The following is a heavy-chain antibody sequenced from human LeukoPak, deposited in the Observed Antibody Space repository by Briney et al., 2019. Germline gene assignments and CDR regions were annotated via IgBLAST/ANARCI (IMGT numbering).Heavy chain of an antibody. J-gene: IGHJ4*02. Sequence: QAGGSLRLSCAASGFTFSSYAMSWVRLAPGKGPEWVSAISGSGGSTYYADSVKGRFTISRDNSKNTLYLQMNSLRAEDTAVYYCAKDDLYNWNDGPFDYWGQGTLVTVSS. CDR2: ISGSGGST. D-gene: IGHD1-1*01. CDR1: GFTFSSYA. V-gene: IGHV3-23*01. CDR3: AKDDLYNWNDGPFDY.